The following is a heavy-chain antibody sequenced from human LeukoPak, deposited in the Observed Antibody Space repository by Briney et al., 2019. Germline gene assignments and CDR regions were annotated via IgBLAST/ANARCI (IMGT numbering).Heavy chain of an antibody. Sequence: SETLSLTCTVSGGSISNYYWSWIRQPPGKGLEWIGNIYYSGSTNYNPSLKSRVTISVDTSKNQFSLKLSSVTAADTAVYYCARFWGIGVAGIDAFDIWGQGTMVTVSS. CDR2: IYYSGST. CDR1: GGSISNYY. V-gene: IGHV4-59*01. CDR3: ARFWGIGVAGIDAFDI. D-gene: IGHD6-19*01. J-gene: IGHJ3*02.